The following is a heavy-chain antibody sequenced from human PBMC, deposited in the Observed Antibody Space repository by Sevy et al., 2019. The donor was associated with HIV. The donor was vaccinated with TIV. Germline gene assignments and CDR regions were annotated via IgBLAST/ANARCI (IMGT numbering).Heavy chain of an antibody. CDR2: ISYDGSNK. J-gene: IGHJ4*02. Sequence: GGSLRLSCAASGFTFSSYAMHWVRQAPGKGLEWGAVISYDGSNKYYADSVKGRFTISRDNSKNTLYLQMNSLRAEDTAVYYCARDRRLGELSMYFDYWGQGTLVTVSS. CDR3: ARDRRLGELSMYFDY. CDR1: GFTFSSYA. D-gene: IGHD3-16*02. V-gene: IGHV3-30-3*01.